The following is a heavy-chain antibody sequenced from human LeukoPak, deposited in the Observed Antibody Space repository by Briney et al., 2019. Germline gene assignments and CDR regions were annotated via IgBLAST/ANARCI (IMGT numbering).Heavy chain of an antibody. CDR1: GFTFSSYW. CDR2: IKQDGSEK. J-gene: IGHJ3*02. V-gene: IGHV3-7*01. CDR3: ARDKSGWYPGAFDI. D-gene: IGHD6-19*01. Sequence: GGSLRLSCAASGFTFSSYWMSWVREAPGKGLEWVANIKQDGSEKYYVDSAKGRFTISRDNAKNSLYLQMNSLRAEDTAVYYCARDKSGWYPGAFDIWGQGTMVTVSS.